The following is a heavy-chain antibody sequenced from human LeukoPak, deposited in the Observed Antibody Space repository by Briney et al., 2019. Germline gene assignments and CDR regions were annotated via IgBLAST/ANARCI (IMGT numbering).Heavy chain of an antibody. CDR3: ARYYYDSSGYYFPYYYYYYGMDV. Sequence: GGSLRLSCAASGFTFGSYSMNWVRQAPGKGLEWVSSISSSSSYIYYADSVKGRFTISRDNAKNSLYLQMNSLRAEDTAVYYCARYYYDSSGYYFPYYYYYYGMDVWGQGTTVTVSS. CDR1: GFTFGSYS. J-gene: IGHJ6*02. V-gene: IGHV3-21*01. CDR2: ISSSSSYI. D-gene: IGHD3-22*01.